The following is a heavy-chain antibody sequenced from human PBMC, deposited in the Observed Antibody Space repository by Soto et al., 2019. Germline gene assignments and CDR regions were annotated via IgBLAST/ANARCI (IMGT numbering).Heavy chain of an antibody. D-gene: IGHD6-13*01. CDR1: GFTFSSYC. Sequence: GGSLRLSCAASGFTFSSYCIHWVRQAPGKGLEWVAVISYDGSNKYYADSVKGRFTISRDNSKSTLYLQMNSLRAEDTAVYYCAKDLAQQLVHGFDYWGQGTLVTVSS. J-gene: IGHJ4*02. CDR2: ISYDGSNK. V-gene: IGHV3-30*18. CDR3: AKDLAQQLVHGFDY.